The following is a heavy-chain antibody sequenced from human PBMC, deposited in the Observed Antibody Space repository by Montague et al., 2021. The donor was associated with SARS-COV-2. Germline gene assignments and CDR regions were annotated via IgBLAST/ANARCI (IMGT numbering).Heavy chain of an antibody. CDR3: VAGGDSAKAGAY. V-gene: IGHV4-39*07. D-gene: IGHD3-16*01. J-gene: IGHJ4*02. CDR2: VLYTGTP. CDR1: GGSIANSHKY. Sequence: SETLSLTCTVSGGSIANSHKYWGWVRQPPGKGLEWIGSVLYTGTPYDHPSLTARVTIPLDTSKNQFSLKMYSVTAADTATYFCVAGGDSAKAGAYWGQGTLVTVSS.